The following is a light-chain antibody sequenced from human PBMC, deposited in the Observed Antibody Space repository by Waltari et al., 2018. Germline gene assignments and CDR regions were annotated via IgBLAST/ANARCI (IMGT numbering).Light chain of an antibody. CDR1: SSNMGASYD. J-gene: IGLJ2*01. Sequence: QSALTQPPSVTGAPGQRVTISCTGSSSNMGASYDVNWYQHLQGTAPKVLIYGNSDRHSGVPDRFSASKSGTSASLAIIGLQAEDEGNYYCQSLDSSLGLPFGGGTKLTVL. V-gene: IGLV1-40*01. CDR3: QSLDSSLGLP. CDR2: GNS.